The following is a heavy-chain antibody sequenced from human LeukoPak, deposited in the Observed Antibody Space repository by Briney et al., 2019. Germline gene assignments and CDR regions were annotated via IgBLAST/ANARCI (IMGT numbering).Heavy chain of an antibody. CDR3: ASRIAVAAPSDY. D-gene: IGHD6-13*01. V-gene: IGHV4-34*01. CDR2: INHSGST. J-gene: IGHJ4*02. CDR1: GGSFSGYY. Sequence: SETLSLTCAVYGGSFSGYYWSCIRQPPGKGLEWIGEINHSGSTNYNPSLKSRVTISVDTSKNQFSLKLSSVTAADTAVYYCASRIAVAAPSDYWGQGTLVTVSS.